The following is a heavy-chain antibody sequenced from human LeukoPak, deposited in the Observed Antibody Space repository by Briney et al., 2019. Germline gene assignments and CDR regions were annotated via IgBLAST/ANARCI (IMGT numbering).Heavy chain of an antibody. CDR3: ARAGYSSSWDY. Sequence: ASVKVSCKASGYTFTSYYMHWVRQAPGQGLEWMGGIIPIFGTANYAQKFQGRVTITADESTSTAYMELSSLRSEDTAVYYCARAGYSSSWDYWGQGTLVTVSS. D-gene: IGHD6-6*01. CDR2: IIPIFGTA. V-gene: IGHV1-69*13. J-gene: IGHJ4*02. CDR1: GYTFTSYY.